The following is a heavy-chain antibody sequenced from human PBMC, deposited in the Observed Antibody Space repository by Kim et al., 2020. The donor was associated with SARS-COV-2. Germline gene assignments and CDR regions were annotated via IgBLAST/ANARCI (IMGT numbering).Heavy chain of an antibody. V-gene: IGHV3-15*01. CDR3: TTTIVGATGEDY. J-gene: IGHJ4*02. D-gene: IGHD1-26*01. Sequence: DYAAPVKGRFTISRDDSKNTLYLQMNSLKTEDTAVYYCTTTIVGATGEDYWGQGTLVTVSS.